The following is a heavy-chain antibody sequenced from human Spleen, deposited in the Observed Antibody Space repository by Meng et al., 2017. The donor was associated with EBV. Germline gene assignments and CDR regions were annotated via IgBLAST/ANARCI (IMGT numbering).Heavy chain of an antibody. CDR3: SRDLVGSADS. Sequence: EGERVGAGGALVRPGGSPKLSCEGSGYTFSRYWMHWVRQVPGKGLLWVSRINEHGSITTYADSVKGRFTISRDNAKNTMYLQMNSLRDEDTGVYFCSRDLVGSADSWGQGTLVTVSS. V-gene: IGHV3-74*01. J-gene: IGHJ4*02. CDR1: GYTFSRYW. CDR2: INEHGSIT. D-gene: IGHD3-16*01.